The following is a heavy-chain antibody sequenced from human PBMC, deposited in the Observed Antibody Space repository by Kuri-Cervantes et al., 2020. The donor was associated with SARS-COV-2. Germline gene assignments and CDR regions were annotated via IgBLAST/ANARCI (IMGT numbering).Heavy chain of an antibody. CDR2: ITPFNGNT. V-gene: IGHV1-45*01. J-gene: IGHJ3*01. Sequence: SVKVSCKASGDTFTYRFVHWVRQAPGQAPEWMGWITPFNGNTKYAQRFQDRVTITRDRSKSTAYMELNSLRSEDTAIYYCARSGPGAISKEDDAFDVWGQGTRVTVSS. CDR3: ARSGPGAISKEDDAFDV. CDR1: GDTFTYRF. D-gene: IGHD2-21*01.